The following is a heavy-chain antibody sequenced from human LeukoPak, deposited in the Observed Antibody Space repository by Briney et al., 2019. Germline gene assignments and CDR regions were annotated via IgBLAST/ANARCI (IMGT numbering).Heavy chain of an antibody. J-gene: IGHJ4*02. CDR1: GGSISGFY. CDR3: ARSYYDSSGYRYYDY. CDR2: IYYTGSN. D-gene: IGHD3-22*01. V-gene: IGHV4-59*01. Sequence: PSETLSLICSVSGGSISGFYWSWIRQPPGKGLEWIGHIYYTGSNYNRPPLKTRVTMSLDTSKNQLFLNLSSLTAADTAVYYCARSYYDSSGYRYYDYWGQGTLVTVSS.